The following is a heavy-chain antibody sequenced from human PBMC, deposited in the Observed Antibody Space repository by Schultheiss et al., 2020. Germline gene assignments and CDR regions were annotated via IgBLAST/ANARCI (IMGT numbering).Heavy chain of an antibody. Sequence: GGSLRLSCAASGFTFDDYAMHWVRQAPGKGLEWVSGISWNSGSIGYADSVKGRFTISRDNSKNSLYLQMNSLRTEDTALYYCAKDNEVRGMDVWGQGTTVTVSS. J-gene: IGHJ6*02. CDR2: ISWNSGSI. D-gene: IGHD3-10*01. CDR1: GFTFDDYA. V-gene: IGHV3-9*01. CDR3: AKDNEVRGMDV.